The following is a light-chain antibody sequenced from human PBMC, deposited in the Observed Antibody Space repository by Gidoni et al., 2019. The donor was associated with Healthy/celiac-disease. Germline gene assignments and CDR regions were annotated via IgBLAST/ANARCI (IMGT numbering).Light chain of an antibody. Sequence: DIHLTQSPSSLSASVGDRVTITCRASPSISSYLNWYQQKPGKAPKLLIYAASSLQSGVPSRFSGSGSGTDFTLTISSLQPEDVATYDCQQSYSTTRTFGQGTKVEIK. CDR2: AAS. CDR1: PSISSY. CDR3: QQSYSTTRT. J-gene: IGKJ1*01. V-gene: IGKV1-39*01.